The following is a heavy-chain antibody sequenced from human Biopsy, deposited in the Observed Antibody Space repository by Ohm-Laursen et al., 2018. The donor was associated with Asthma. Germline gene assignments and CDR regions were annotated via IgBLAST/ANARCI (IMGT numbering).Heavy chain of an antibody. V-gene: IGHV3-30*01. CDR1: GFSFSNFA. J-gene: IGHJ3*02. Sequence: LRLSCAASGFSFSNFAIHWARQAPGKGLEWVGVISKDASTQDYADSVKGRFTMARDNSKNTLDLQMNSLREEDTAVYYCVRDGTDDAFDIWGQGTVVSVSS. D-gene: IGHD1-1*01. CDR2: ISKDASTQ. CDR3: VRDGTDDAFDI.